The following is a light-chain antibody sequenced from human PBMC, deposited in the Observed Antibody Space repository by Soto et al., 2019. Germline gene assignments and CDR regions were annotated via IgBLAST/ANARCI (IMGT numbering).Light chain of an antibody. CDR1: DIGSKS. CDR2: YDS. J-gene: IGLJ3*02. CDR3: QVWNSNSDHWV. V-gene: IGLV3-21*04. Sequence: SYELTQSPSISVAPGKTARITCGGNDIGSKSVHWYQRRPGQAPVLVIYYDSDRPSGIPERFSGSNSGNTATLTISRVEAGDEADYYCQVWNSNSDHWVFGGGTKLTVL.